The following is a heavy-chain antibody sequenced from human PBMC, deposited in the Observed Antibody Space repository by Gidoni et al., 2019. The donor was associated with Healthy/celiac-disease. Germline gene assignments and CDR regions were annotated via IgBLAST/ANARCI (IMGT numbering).Heavy chain of an antibody. CDR3: ARVREGYPPAWFDY. V-gene: IGHV5-51*01. Sequence: GDSDTRYSPSFQGQVTSSADKTISTAYLQWSSLKATDTAMYYCARVREGYPPAWFDYWGQGTLVTVSS. J-gene: IGHJ5*01. CDR2: GDSDT. D-gene: IGHD5-12*01.